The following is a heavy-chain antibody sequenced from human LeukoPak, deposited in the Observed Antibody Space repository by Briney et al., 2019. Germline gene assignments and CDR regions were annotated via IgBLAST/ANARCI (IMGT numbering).Heavy chain of an antibody. Sequence: GEALKIPRKGFGNRFANYWIAWGRQMPGEGLGWGGIIYPSDSDTRYSPSFQGQVTISGDKSINTAYLQWGSLKASDTAMYYCARPVVPSAMNAFNIWGQGTMVTVSS. J-gene: IGHJ3*02. V-gene: IGHV5-51*01. CDR1: GNRFANYW. D-gene: IGHD2-2*01. CDR2: IYPSDSDT. CDR3: ARPVVPSAMNAFNI.